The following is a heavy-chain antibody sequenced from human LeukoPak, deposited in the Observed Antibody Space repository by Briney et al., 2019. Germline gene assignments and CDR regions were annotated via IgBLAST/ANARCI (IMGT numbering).Heavy chain of an antibody. CDR1: GYTFTNYY. J-gene: IGHJ4*02. CDR3: ARAGGNRRKWEASRNNYYFDY. CDR2: INPSGGST. D-gene: IGHD4-23*01. Sequence: EASVKVSCKASGYTFTNYYIHWVRQAPGQGLEWMGIINPSGGSTSYAQKFQGRVTMTRDTSTSTVYMELSSLRSEDTAVYYCARAGGNRRKWEASRNNYYFDYWGQGTLVTVSS. V-gene: IGHV1-46*01.